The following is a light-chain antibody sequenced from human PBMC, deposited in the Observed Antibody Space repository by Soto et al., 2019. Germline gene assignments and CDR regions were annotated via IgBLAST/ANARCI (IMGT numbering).Light chain of an antibody. CDR1: QGIGTD. CDR2: AAS. J-gene: IGKJ4*01. CDR3: LQDFSYPLT. Sequence: AIQMTQSPSSLSASVGDRVTVTCRASQGIGTDLVWYQQKPEKAPKLLIFAASTLQSGAPSRFSGSGSGTDFTLTISSLQPEDFATYFCLQDFSYPLTFGGGTKLEI. V-gene: IGKV1-6*01.